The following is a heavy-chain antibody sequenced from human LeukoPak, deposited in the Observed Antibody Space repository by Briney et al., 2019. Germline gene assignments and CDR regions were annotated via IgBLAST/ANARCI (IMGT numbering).Heavy chain of an antibody. CDR3: ATYCSHTSCYTGGGFQH. CDR1: GFTFSSYW. V-gene: IGHV3-7*03. J-gene: IGHJ1*01. D-gene: IGHD2-2*02. CDR2: IKQDGSEK. Sequence: SGGSLRLSCAASGFTFSSYWMSWVRQAPGKGLEWVANIKQDGSEKYYVDSVKGRFTISRDNAKNSLYLQMNSVRVEDTAVYYCATYCSHTSCYTGGGFQHWGQGTLVTVSS.